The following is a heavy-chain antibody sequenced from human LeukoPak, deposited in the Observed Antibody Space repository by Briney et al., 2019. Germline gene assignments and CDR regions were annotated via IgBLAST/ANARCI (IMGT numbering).Heavy chain of an antibody. D-gene: IGHD1-26*01. CDR2: TRTKANGYTT. Sequence: PGGSLRLSCAASGFSFSDHYMEWVRQAPGKGLEWVGRTRTKANGYTTEYAASVKGRFAISRDDSKSSLYLQMNSLKTEDTAVYYCARLFRYSGTYYLDYWGQGTLVTVSS. J-gene: IGHJ4*02. CDR3: ARLFRYSGTYYLDY. V-gene: IGHV3-72*01. CDR1: GFSFSDHY.